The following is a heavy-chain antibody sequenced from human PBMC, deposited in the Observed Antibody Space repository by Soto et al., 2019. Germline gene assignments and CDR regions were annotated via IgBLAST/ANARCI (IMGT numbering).Heavy chain of an antibody. J-gene: IGHJ6*02. V-gene: IGHV1-69*01. CDR2: IIPIFGTA. CDR3: ARERYSYGFYYYYGMDV. CDR1: GGTFSSYA. Sequence: QVQLVQPGAEVKKPGSSVKVSCKASGGTFSSYAISWVRQAPGQGLEWMGGIIPIFGTANYAQKFQGRVTITADESTSTAYMELSSLRSEDTAVYYCARERYSYGFYYYYGMDVWGQGTTVTVSS. D-gene: IGHD5-18*01.